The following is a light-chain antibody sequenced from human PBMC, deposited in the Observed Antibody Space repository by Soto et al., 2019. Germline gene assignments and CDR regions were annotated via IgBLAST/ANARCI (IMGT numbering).Light chain of an antibody. Sequence: DIQMTQSPSTLSASVGDRVTITCRASQSLDDWLAWYQQKPGTAPKLLIYKASTLESGVPSRFSGSGSGTEFTLTISSLQSEDFAVYYCQQYNNWPPMAFGQGTKVEIK. CDR3: QQYNNWPPMA. CDR1: QSLDDW. J-gene: IGKJ1*01. V-gene: IGKV1-5*03. CDR2: KAS.